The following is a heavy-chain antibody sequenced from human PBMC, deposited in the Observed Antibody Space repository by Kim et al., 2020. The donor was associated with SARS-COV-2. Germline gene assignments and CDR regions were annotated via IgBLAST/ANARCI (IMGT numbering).Heavy chain of an antibody. D-gene: IGHD3-3*01. CDR2: ISSNGGST. CDR3: VKVGTWVLRFLEWSFDY. J-gene: IGHJ4*02. Sequence: GGSLRLSCSASGFTFSSYAMHWVRQAPGKGLEYVSAISSNGGSTYYADSVKGRFTISRDNSKNTLYLQMSSLRAEDTAVYYCVKVGTWVLRFLEWSFDYWGQGTLVTVSS. V-gene: IGHV3-64D*09. CDR1: GFTFSSYA.